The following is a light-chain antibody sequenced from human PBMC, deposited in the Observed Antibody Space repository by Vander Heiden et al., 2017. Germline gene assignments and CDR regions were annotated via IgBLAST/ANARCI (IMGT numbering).Light chain of an antibody. CDR2: RNN. CDR1: SSNIGSNY. Sequence: QSVLTQPPSASGTPGQMVTISCSGTSSNIGSNYVNCYQQFPRRAAHLLIYRNNPRPSGVPDRFSGSKSGTSASLAISARRPADEADYYCAAWEDSLSVHVVFGGGTKLTVL. V-gene: IGLV1-47*01. CDR3: AAWEDSLSVHVV. J-gene: IGLJ2*01.